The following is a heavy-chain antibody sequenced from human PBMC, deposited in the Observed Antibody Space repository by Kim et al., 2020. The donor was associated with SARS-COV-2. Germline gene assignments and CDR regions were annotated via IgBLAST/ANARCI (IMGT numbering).Heavy chain of an antibody. CDR2: IYYSGST. V-gene: IGHV4-59*13. CDR1: GGSISSYY. CDR3: ARAPGRTDTDAFDI. D-gene: IGHD1-1*01. J-gene: IGHJ3*02. Sequence: SETLSLTCTVSGGSISSYYWSWIRQPPGKGLEWIGYIYYSGSTNYNPSLKSRVTISVDTSKNQFSLKLSSVTAADTAVYYCARAPGRTDTDAFDIWGQGTMVTVSS.